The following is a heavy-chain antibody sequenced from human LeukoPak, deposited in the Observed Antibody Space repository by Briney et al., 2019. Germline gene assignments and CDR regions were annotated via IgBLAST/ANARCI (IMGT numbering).Heavy chain of an antibody. CDR1: GFTVNTYA. D-gene: IGHD1-26*01. CDR2: ISGSGGNT. J-gene: IGHJ3*02. V-gene: IGHV3-23*01. Sequence: GGSLRLSCAASGFTVNTYAMSWVRQAPGKGLEWVSGISGSGGNTYYADSVKGRFTISRDNSKNTLYLQMNSLRAEDTAVYYCARGGSYLSAFDIWGQGTMVTVSS. CDR3: ARGGSYLSAFDI.